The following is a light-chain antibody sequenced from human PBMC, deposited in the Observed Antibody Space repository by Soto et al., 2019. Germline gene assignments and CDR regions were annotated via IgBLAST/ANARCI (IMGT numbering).Light chain of an antibody. CDR3: SSYTSSSTLGV. V-gene: IGLV2-14*03. Sequence: QSALTQPASVSGSPGQSITISCTGTSSDVGGYNYVSWYQQLPGKAPKLMIYDVSNRPSGVSDRFSGSESGNTASLTISGLQAEDEADYYSSSYTSSSTLGVFGTGTKVTVL. CDR1: SSDVGGYNY. CDR2: DVS. J-gene: IGLJ1*01.